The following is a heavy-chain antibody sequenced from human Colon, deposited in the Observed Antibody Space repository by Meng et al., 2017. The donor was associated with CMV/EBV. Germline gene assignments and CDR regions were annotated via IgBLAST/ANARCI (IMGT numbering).Heavy chain of an antibody. D-gene: IGHD1-7*01. CDR1: GYTFTTYG. J-gene: IGHJ4*02. CDR2: ISPDNGDT. Sequence: ASVKVSCKASGYTFTTYGISWVRQAPGQGLEWMGWISPDNGDTNCAQKFQGRVTMTTDTSTSTAYMELRSLKSDDTAVYYCARGRSGSNWNYDGWGQGTLVTVSS. V-gene: IGHV1-18*01. CDR3: ARGRSGSNWNYDG.